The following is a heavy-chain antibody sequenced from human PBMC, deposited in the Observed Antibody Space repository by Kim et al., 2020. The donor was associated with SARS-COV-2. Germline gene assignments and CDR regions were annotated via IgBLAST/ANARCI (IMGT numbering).Heavy chain of an antibody. D-gene: IGHD6-6*01. J-gene: IGHJ6*02. CDR1: GFTFSSYG. Sequence: GGSLRLSCAASGFTFSSYGMHWVRQAPGKGLEWVAVISYDGSNKYYADSVKGRFTISRDNSKNTLYLQMNSLRAEDTAVYYCAKDMYSSSPYGMDVWGQG. CDR3: AKDMYSSSPYGMDV. V-gene: IGHV3-30*18. CDR2: ISYDGSNK.